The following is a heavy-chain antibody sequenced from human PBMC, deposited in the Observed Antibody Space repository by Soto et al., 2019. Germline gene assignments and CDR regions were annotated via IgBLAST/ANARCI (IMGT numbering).Heavy chain of an antibody. CDR2: IYYSGST. CDR1: GGSISSGGYY. J-gene: IGHJ4*02. CDR3: ARSFAVTFDY. D-gene: IGHD4-17*01. Sequence: PSETLSLTCTVSGGSISSGGYYWSWIRQPPGKGLEWIGYIYYSGSTNYNPSLKSRVTISVDTSKNQFSLKLSSVTAADTAVYYCARSFAVTFDYWGQGTLVTVS. V-gene: IGHV4-61*08.